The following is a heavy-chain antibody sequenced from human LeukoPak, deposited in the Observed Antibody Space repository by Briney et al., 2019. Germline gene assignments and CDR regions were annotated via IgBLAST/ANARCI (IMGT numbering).Heavy chain of an antibody. CDR1: GFTFSDYS. V-gene: IGHV3-21*01. D-gene: IGHD1-1*01. CDR2: ISRRSRHV. Sequence: GSLRLSCTASGFTFSDYSTNWVRQAPGKGLEWVSSISRRSRHVYYAGSVKGRFTISRDNAKNSLYLQMNSLRAEDMAVYFCVRDLMGSGSTTAYLHHWGQGTLVTVSS. J-gene: IGHJ1*01. CDR3: VRDLMGSGSTTAYLHH.